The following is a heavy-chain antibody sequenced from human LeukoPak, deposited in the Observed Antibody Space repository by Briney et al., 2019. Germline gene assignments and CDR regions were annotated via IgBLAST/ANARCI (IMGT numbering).Heavy chain of an antibody. D-gene: IGHD2-15*01. Sequence: PSETLPLTCTVSGGSISSYYWSWIRQPPGKGLEWIGYIYYSGSTNYNPSLKSRVTISVDTSKNQFSLKLSSVTAADTAVYYCARVRYCSGGSCYKGAFDIWGQGTMVTVSS. CDR3: ARVRYCSGGSCYKGAFDI. CDR1: GGSISSYY. V-gene: IGHV4-59*01. CDR2: IYYSGST. J-gene: IGHJ3*02.